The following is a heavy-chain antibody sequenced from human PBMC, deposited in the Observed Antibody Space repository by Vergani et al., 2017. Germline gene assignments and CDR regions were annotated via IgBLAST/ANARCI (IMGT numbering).Heavy chain of an antibody. D-gene: IGHD3-10*01. CDR2: VSFRGDT. CDR1: GGSMSGYY. V-gene: IGHV4-59*01. Sequence: QVRLQESGPGLVKPSETLSLTCSVSGGSMSGYYWSWIRQPPGKGLEGMGYVSFRGDTLYDPSVKGRMTISLNTSSNQFSLYLTSVTAADTAVYYCARSRIYYGAGSPDYWGQGTLVTVSS. J-gene: IGHJ4*02. CDR3: ARSRIYYGAGSPDY.